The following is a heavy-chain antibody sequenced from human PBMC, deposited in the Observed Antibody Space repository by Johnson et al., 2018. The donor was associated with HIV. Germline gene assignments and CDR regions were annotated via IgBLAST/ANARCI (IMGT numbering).Heavy chain of an antibody. J-gene: IGHJ3*01. D-gene: IGHD1-26*01. V-gene: IGHV3-9*01. CDR2: ISWNSGSI. Sequence: VQLVESGGGLVQPGRSLRLSCAASGFTFDDYAMHWVRQAPGKGLEWVSGISWNSGSIGYADSVKGRFTISRDNAKNSLYLQMNSLRVEDTAVYYCARGAPSGNYYVDAFDLWGQGTMVIVSS. CDR3: ARGAPSGNYYVDAFDL. CDR1: GFTFDDYA.